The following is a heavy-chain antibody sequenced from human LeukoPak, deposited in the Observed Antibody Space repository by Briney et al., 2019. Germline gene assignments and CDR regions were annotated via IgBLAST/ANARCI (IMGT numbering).Heavy chain of an antibody. CDR2: INHSGST. CDR1: GGSFSGYY. D-gene: IGHD3-3*01. Sequence: PSETLSLTCAVYGGSFSGYYWSWIRQPPGKGLEWIGEINHSGSTNYNPSLKSRVTISVDTSKNQFSLKLSSVTAADTAVYYCARVYTYYDFWSGYNAFDYWGQGTLVTVSS. CDR3: ARVYTYYDFWSGYNAFDY. J-gene: IGHJ4*02. V-gene: IGHV4-34*01.